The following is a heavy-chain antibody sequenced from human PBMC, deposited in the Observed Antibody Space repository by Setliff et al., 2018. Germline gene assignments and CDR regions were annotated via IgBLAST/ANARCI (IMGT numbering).Heavy chain of an antibody. V-gene: IGHV4-61*02. CDR2: LHTSGST. Sequence: NPSETLSLTCTVSGGSIDSGDYYWGWIRQPPGKGLEWVGRLHTSGSTNYNPSLKSRVTISVDTSKNQFSLNLNSVTAADTAVYYCVKNPLTMPRGFFEYWGRGTLVTVSS. D-gene: IGHD3-3*01. J-gene: IGHJ4*02. CDR3: VKNPLTMPRGFFEY. CDR1: GGSIDSGDYY.